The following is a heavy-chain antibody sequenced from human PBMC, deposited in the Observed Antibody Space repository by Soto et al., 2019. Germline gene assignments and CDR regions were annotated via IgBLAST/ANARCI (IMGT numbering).Heavy chain of an antibody. CDR3: ARAVDKGDV. Sequence: GGSLRLSCAASGFSFSDYSMNWVRQAPGKGLEWVSSISSSSTHIYYAESVKGRFTISRDNAENSLFLQMNNLRADDTAVYYCARAVDKGDVWGQGTTATVSS. CDR1: GFSFSDYS. V-gene: IGHV3-21*01. J-gene: IGHJ6*02. CDR2: ISSSSTHI. D-gene: IGHD3-22*01.